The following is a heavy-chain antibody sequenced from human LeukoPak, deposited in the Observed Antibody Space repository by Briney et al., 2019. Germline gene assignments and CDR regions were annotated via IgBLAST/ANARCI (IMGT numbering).Heavy chain of an antibody. Sequence: PGGSLRLSCAASGFTFSSYAMSWVRQAPGKGLEWVSAISGSGGSTYYADSVKGRFTISRDNSKNTLYLQMNSLRAEDTAVYYCAKGGRGYYDSSGYYLPDYRGQGTLVTVSS. CDR2: ISGSGGST. V-gene: IGHV3-23*01. CDR1: GFTFSSYA. D-gene: IGHD3-22*01. CDR3: AKGGRGYYDSSGYYLPDY. J-gene: IGHJ4*02.